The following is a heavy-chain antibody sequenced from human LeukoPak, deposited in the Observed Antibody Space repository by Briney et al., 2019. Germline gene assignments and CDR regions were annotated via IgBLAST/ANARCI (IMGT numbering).Heavy chain of an antibody. CDR2: INPNSGGT. D-gene: IGHD6-19*01. Sequence: ASVTVSCKASGYTFTGYYMHWVRQAPGQGLEWMGWINPNSGGTNYAQKFQGRVTMTRDTSISTAYMELSRLRSDDTAVYYCARVPPGRLVHYYFDYWGQGTLVTVSS. CDR1: GYTFTGYY. J-gene: IGHJ4*02. CDR3: ARVPPGRLVHYYFDY. V-gene: IGHV1-2*02.